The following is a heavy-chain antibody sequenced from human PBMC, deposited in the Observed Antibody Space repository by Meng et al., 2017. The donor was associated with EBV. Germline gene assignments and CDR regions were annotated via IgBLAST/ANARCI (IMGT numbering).Heavy chain of an antibody. D-gene: IGHD3-22*01. Sequence: QVQRCQSGAEVMKPVAEVVFSRKTSGYTFTSYGISWVRQAPGQGLEWMGWISAYNGNTNYAQKLQGRVTMTTDTSTSTAYMELRSLRSDDTAVYYCARDGRLYDTPSPFDYWGQGTLVTVSS. CDR3: ARDGRLYDTPSPFDY. CDR2: ISAYNGNT. J-gene: IGHJ4*02. CDR1: GYTFTSYG. V-gene: IGHV1-18*01.